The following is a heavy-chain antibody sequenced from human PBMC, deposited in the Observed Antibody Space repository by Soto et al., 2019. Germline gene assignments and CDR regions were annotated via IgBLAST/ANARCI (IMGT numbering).Heavy chain of an antibody. CDR2: IWYDGSNK. CDR1: GFTFSSYG. V-gene: IGHV3-33*01. CDR3: ARIPFDGVDPYYYGMDV. Sequence: GGSLRLSCAASGFTFSSYGMHWVRQAPGKGLEWVAVIWYDGSNKYYADSVKGRFTISRDNSKNTLYLQMNSLRAEDTAVYYCARIPFDGVDPYYYGMDVWGQGTTVTVSS. D-gene: IGHD3-3*01. J-gene: IGHJ6*02.